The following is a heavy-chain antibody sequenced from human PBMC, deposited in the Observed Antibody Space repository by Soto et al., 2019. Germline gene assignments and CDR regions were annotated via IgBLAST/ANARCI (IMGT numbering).Heavy chain of an antibody. CDR3: AKDLDYGDYVGGFDY. D-gene: IGHD4-17*01. CDR1: GFTFDDYA. V-gene: IGHV3-9*01. Sequence: DVQLVESGGGLVQPGRSLRLSCAASGFTFDDYAMHWVRQAPGKGLEWVSGISWNSGSIGYADSVKGRFTISRDNAKNSLYLQMNSLRAEDTALYYCAKDLDYGDYVGGFDYWGQGTLVTVSS. CDR2: ISWNSGSI. J-gene: IGHJ4*02.